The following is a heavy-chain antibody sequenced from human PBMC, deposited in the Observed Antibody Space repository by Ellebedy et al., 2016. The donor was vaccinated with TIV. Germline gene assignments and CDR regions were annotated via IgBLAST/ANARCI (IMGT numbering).Heavy chain of an antibody. J-gene: IGHJ5*02. D-gene: IGHD3-10*01. Sequence: AASVKVSCKASGYTFTGYYMHWVRQAPGQGLEWMGWINPNSGGTNYAQKFQGRVTMTRDTSISTAYMELSRLRSDDTAVYYCARGELWFGELQFNWFDPWGQGTLVTVSS. CDR1: GYTFTGYY. V-gene: IGHV1-2*02. CDR2: INPNSGGT. CDR3: ARGELWFGELQFNWFDP.